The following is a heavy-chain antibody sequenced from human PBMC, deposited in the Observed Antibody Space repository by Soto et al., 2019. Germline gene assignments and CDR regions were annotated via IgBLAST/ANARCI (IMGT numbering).Heavy chain of an antibody. J-gene: IGHJ3*02. V-gene: IGHV3-11*06. D-gene: IGHD6-13*01. CDR1: GFTFSDYY. Sequence: GGSLRLSCAASGFTFSDYYMSWIRQAPGKGLEWVSYISSSSSYTNYADSVKGRFTISRDNAKNSLYLQMNSLRAEDTAVYYCARGAAAGRAVGAFDIWGQGTMVTVSS. CDR3: ARGAAAGRAVGAFDI. CDR2: ISSSSSYT.